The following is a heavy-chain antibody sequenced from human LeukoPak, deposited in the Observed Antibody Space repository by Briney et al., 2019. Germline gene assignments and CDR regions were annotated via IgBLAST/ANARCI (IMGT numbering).Heavy chain of an antibody. J-gene: IGHJ4*02. CDR1: GFTFSSYW. Sequence: GGSLGLSCAASGFTFSSYWMHWVRQAPGKGLVWVSRINSDGSSTSYADSVKGRFTISRDNAKNTLYLQMNSLRAEDTAVYYCARDLRVRGVSNYFDYWGQGTLVTVSS. CDR2: INSDGSST. V-gene: IGHV3-74*01. D-gene: IGHD3-10*01. CDR3: ARDLRVRGVSNYFDY.